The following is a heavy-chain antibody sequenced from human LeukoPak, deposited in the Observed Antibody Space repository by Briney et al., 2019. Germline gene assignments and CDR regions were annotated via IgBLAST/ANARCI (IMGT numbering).Heavy chain of an antibody. J-gene: IGHJ4*02. CDR2: INPNSGGT. Sequence: ASVKVSCKASGYTFTGYYMHWVRQAPGQGPEWMGWINPNSGGTNYAQKFQGRVTMTRDTSISTAYMELSRLRSDDTAVYYCARDRGLRFLEWLRQYYFDYWGQGTLVTVSS. D-gene: IGHD3-3*01. CDR1: GYTFTGYY. V-gene: IGHV1-2*02. CDR3: ARDRGLRFLEWLRQYYFDY.